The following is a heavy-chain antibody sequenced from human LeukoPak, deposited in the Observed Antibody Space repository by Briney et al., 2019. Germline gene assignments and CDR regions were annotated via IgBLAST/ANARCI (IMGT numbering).Heavy chain of an antibody. CDR3: TSHAAFDP. J-gene: IGHJ5*02. V-gene: IGHV3-15*01. CDR2: IKSKNVGGTT. CDR1: GFTFNNAW. Sequence: GGSLRLSCAASGFTFNNAWMNWVRQAPGKGLEWVGRIKSKNVGGTTDYAAPVKGRFTISRDDSKNAVYLQMNSLKIEDTAVYYCTSHAAFDPWGQGTLVTVSS.